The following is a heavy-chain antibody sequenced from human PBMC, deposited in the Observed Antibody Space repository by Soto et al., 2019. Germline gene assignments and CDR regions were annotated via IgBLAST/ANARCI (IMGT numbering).Heavy chain of an antibody. CDR3: ATSYCSGGSCYTLYFDY. Sequence: SETLSLTCTVSGGSISSGGYYWSWIRQHPGKGLEWIGYIYYSGSTYYNPSLKSRVTISVDTSKNQFSLKLSSVTAADTAVYYCATSYCSGGSCYTLYFDYWGQGTLVTVSS. D-gene: IGHD2-15*01. CDR2: IYYSGST. V-gene: IGHV4-31*03. CDR1: GGSISSGGYY. J-gene: IGHJ4*02.